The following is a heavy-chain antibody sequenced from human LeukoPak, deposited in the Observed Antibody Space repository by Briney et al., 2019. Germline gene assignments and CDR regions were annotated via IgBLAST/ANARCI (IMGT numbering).Heavy chain of an antibody. J-gene: IGHJ6*03. CDR3: ARVRTSTIFGVVSSIYYYMDV. CDR2: IYYSGST. Sequence: PSETLSLTCTVSGGSISSYYWRWIRQPPGKGLEWIRYIYYSGSTNYNPSRKGRVTISVDSSTNQFSLKLSSVTAADTAVYYCARVRTSTIFGVVSSIYYYMDVWGKGTTVTVSS. V-gene: IGHV4-59*01. CDR1: GGSISSYY. D-gene: IGHD3-3*01.